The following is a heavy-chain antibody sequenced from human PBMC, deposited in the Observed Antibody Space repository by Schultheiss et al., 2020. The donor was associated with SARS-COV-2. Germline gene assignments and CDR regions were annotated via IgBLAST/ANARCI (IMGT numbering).Heavy chain of an antibody. CDR1: GFTFSDYY. Sequence: GSLRLSCAASGFTFSDYYMSWIRQAPGKGLEWVGYIYYSGSTNYNPSLKSRVTMSVDTSKNQFSLKLSSVTAADTAVYYCARGTWEQPLDYWGQGTLVTVSS. CDR2: IYYSGST. D-gene: IGHD1-26*01. J-gene: IGHJ4*02. V-gene: IGHV4-59*12. CDR3: ARGTWEQPLDY.